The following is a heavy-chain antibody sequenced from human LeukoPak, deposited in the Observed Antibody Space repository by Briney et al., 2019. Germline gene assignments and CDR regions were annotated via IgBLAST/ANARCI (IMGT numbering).Heavy chain of an antibody. CDR2: INPFSGGT. D-gene: IGHD3-22*01. J-gene: IGHJ4*02. Sequence: ASLQVSCKASGYSFTDYYIHWVRQAPGQGLAWMGWINPFSGGTKYAQKFQGWVTMTRDTSISTAYMELSRLTSDDTAVYYCARGGYDLDYWGQGTLVTVSS. CDR1: GYSFTDYY. CDR3: ARGGYDLDY. V-gene: IGHV1-2*04.